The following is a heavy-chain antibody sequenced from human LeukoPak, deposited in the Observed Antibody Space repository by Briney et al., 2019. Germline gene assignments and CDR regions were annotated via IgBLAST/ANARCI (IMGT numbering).Heavy chain of an antibody. D-gene: IGHD3-10*01. V-gene: IGHV1-2*02. Sequence: GASVKVSCKASGYTFTGYYMHWVRQAPGQGLEWMGWINPNSGGTNYAQKFQGRVTMTRDTSISTAYMELSRLRSDDTAVYYCARESVRGVIQGNFYYWGQGALVTVSS. CDR1: GYTFTGYY. J-gene: IGHJ4*02. CDR3: ARESVRGVIQGNFYY. CDR2: INPNSGGT.